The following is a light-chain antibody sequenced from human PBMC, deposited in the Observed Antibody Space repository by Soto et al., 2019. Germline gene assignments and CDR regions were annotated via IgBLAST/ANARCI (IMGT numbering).Light chain of an antibody. J-gene: IGLJ1*01. CDR2: DVS. CDR3: SSYTTSSTYV. Sequence: QSVLTQPASLSGYPGQSITISCTGASSDVGAYNYVAWCQQHPGKGPKLLIYDVSNRPSGFSSRFSGSKSGNTASLTISGLRAEDEADYFCSSYTTSSTYVFGTGTKVTV. V-gene: IGLV2-14*01. CDR1: SSDVGAYNY.